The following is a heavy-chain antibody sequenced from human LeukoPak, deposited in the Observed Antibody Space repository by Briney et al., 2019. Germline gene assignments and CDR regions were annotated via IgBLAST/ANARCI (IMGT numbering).Heavy chain of an antibody. CDR1: GFTFSNYW. CDR2: MKEDGSEI. CDR3: VRDGGYSNFDY. V-gene: IGHV3-7*01. D-gene: IGHD4-11*01. J-gene: IGHJ4*02. Sequence: PGGSLRLSCATSGFTFSNYWMSWVRQAPGKGLEWVANMKEDGSEINYVDSVKGRFTISRDNAQDSLYLQMNSLRAEDTAVYYCVRDGGYSNFDYWGQGTLVTVSS.